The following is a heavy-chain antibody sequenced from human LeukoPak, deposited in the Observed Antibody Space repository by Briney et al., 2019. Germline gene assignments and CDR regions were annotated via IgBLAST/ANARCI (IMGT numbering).Heavy chain of an antibody. CDR3: ARGSIVGATFDYFDY. D-gene: IGHD1-26*01. Sequence: ASVKVSCKASGYTFTGYYIHWVRQAPGQGLEWMGWIKPNSGGTNYAQKFQGRVTMTRDTSISTAYMELSRLRSDDTAVYYCARGSIVGATFDYFDYWGQGTLVTVSS. CDR2: IKPNSGGT. V-gene: IGHV1-2*02. CDR1: GYTFTGYY. J-gene: IGHJ4*02.